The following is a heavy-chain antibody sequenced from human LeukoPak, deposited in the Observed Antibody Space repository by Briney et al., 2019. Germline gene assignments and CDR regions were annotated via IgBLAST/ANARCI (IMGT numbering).Heavy chain of an antibody. CDR3: ARQGSFTTRQGTSWFDP. J-gene: IGHJ5*02. CDR2: IYYSGST. Sequence: SETLSLTCTVSGGSISSYYWSWIRQPPGKGLEWIGYIYYSGSTNYNPSLKSRVTISVDTSKNQFSLKLSSVTAADTAVYYCARQGSFTTRQGTSWFDPWGQGTLVTVSS. CDR1: GGSISSYY. D-gene: IGHD1-14*01. V-gene: IGHV4-59*08.